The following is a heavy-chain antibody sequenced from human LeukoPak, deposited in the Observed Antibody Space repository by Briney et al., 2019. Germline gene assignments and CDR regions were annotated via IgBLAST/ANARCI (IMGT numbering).Heavy chain of an antibody. D-gene: IGHD3-10*01. Sequence: GGSLRLSCAASGFTFSSYWMSWVRQAPGKGLEWVANIKQDGSEKYYVDSVKGRFTISRDNAKNSLYLQMNSLRAEDTAVYYCARDIYGSGSYYYIGYDYWGQGTLVTVSS. CDR3: ARDIYGSGSYYYIGYDY. J-gene: IGHJ4*02. CDR2: IKQDGSEK. CDR1: GFTFSSYW. V-gene: IGHV3-7*01.